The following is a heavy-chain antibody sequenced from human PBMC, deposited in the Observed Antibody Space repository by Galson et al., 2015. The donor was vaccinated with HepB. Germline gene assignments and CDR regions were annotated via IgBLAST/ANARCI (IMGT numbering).Heavy chain of an antibody. CDR2: INQDGSEK. CDR1: GFTFSSYW. J-gene: IGHJ4*02. Sequence: SLRLSCAASGFTFSSYWMTWVRQAPGKGLDWVANINQDGSEKNYVDSVKGRFTISRDNARNSLYLQMNSQKAEDTAVYYCATNRFLDCWGQGTLVTVSS. V-gene: IGHV3-7*03. CDR3: ATNRFLDC. D-gene: IGHD1-14*01.